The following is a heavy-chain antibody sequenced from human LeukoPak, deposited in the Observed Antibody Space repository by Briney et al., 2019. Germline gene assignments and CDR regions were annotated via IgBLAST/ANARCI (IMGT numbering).Heavy chain of an antibody. CDR3: AKDALSTMIPVLRYFDS. CDR1: GFTLTNYW. CDR2: IKEDGSDK. D-gene: IGHD3-22*01. J-gene: IGHJ4*02. V-gene: IGHV3-7*01. Sequence: GGSLRLSCAASGFTLTNYWMNWIRQAPGKGLEWVASIKEDGSDKYYVDSVKGRFSISRDNAKNSLSLQMNNLGAEDTAVYYCAKDALSTMIPVLRYFDSWGPGALVTVSS.